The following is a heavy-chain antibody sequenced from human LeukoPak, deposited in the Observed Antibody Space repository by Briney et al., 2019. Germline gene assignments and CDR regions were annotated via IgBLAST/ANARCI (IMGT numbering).Heavy chain of an antibody. V-gene: IGHV3-74*01. CDR3: ARDLDQADYYDSSGYGYGMDV. CDR2: INTDGTII. D-gene: IGHD3-22*01. Sequence: PGGSLRLSCAASGFTFSSYWMHWVRQTPGRGLVWVARINTDGTIIDYADSVQGRFTISRDNAKNTLYLQMNSLRAEDTAVYYCARDLDQADYYDSSGYGYGMDVWGQGTTVTVSS. CDR1: GFTFSSYW. J-gene: IGHJ6*02.